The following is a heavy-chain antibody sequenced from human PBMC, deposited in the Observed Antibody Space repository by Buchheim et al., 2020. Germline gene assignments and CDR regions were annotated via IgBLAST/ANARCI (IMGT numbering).Heavy chain of an antibody. Sequence: QVQLQESGPRLVKPSQTLSLTCNVSGGSISSGDYYWSWIRQPPGKGLEWIGYIYYSGSTYYYPSPKSRVTISVDMSENQFSLELSSVTAADTAVYYCVRFFSRSSLFDYWGQGTL. CDR3: VRFFSRSSLFDY. D-gene: IGHD6-6*01. J-gene: IGHJ4*02. V-gene: IGHV4-30-4*01. CDR1: GGSISSGDYY. CDR2: IYYSGST.